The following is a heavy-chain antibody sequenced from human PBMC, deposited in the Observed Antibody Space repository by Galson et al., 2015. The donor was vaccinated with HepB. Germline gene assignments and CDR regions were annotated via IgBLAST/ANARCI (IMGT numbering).Heavy chain of an antibody. D-gene: IGHD2-21*01. CDR1: GFAFDTHA. Sequence: SLRLSCAASGFAFDTHALSWVRQAPGRGLEWISGISGNGDSTSYADSVKGRFTVSRDNSNHMLYLQMNSLRAEDAGLYFCAEGYCLFDSLGQGILVTVSP. CDR3: AEGYCLFDS. J-gene: IGHJ5*01. V-gene: IGHV3-23*01. CDR2: ISGNGDST.